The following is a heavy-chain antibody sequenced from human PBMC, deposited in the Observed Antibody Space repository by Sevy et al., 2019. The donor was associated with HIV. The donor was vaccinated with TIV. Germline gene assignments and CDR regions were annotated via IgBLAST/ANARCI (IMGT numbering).Heavy chain of an antibody. J-gene: IGHJ1*01. CDR2: ISGSGGST. CDR3: AKDRREYQLLYAYFQH. D-gene: IGHD2-2*02. V-gene: IGHV3-23*01. CDR1: GFTVSSNY. Sequence: GGSLRLSCAASGFTVSSNYMSWVRQAPGKGLEWVSAISGSGGSTYYADSVKGRFTISRDNSKNTLYLLMNSLRAEDTAVYYCAKDRREYQLLYAYFQHRGQGTLVTVSS.